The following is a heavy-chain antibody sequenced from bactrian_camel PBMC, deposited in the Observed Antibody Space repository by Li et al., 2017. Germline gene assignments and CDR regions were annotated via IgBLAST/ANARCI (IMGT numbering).Heavy chain of an antibody. J-gene: IGHJ4*01. CDR1: GFTFTNAY. D-gene: IGHD3*01. CDR2: ILIDGSNT. V-gene: IGHV3-2*01. Sequence: HVQLVESGGGLVQPGGSLRLSCAASGFTFTNAYIDWVRQAPGKGLEWVSSILIDGSNTYYADSVKGRFTISRDNAKDTLYLQMNSLKIEDTAVYYCALGSSRQATMTARGKGTQVTVS.